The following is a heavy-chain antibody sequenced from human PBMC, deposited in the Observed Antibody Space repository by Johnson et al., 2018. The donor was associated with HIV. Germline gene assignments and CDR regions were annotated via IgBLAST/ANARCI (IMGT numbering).Heavy chain of an antibody. Sequence: QVQLVESGGGVVQPGGSLRLSCAASGFTFSSYGMHWVRQAPGKGLEWVAVISYDGSNKYYADSVKGRFTISRDNSKNTLYLQMNSLRAEDTAVYYCARDEPYNLNAVDIWGQGTMVTVSS. CDR1: GFTFSSYG. J-gene: IGHJ3*02. V-gene: IGHV3-30*19. CDR2: ISYDGSNK. CDR3: ARDEPYNLNAVDI. D-gene: IGHD5-24*01.